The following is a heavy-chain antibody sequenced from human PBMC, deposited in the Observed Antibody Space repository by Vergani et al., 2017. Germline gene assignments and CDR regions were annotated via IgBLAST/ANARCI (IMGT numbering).Heavy chain of an antibody. Sequence: QVQLVQSGAEVKKPGASVKVSCKASGYTFTDYFMHWVRQAPGQGLDWMGWINPNSGGTNYAQKFQGRVTMTRDTSISTAYIELSNLRSDDTAVYYCARVGTSSNRDYFDYWGQGTLVTVSS. V-gene: IGHV1-2*02. D-gene: IGHD2-2*01. CDR2: INPNSGGT. CDR1: GYTFTDYF. CDR3: ARVGTSSNRDYFDY. J-gene: IGHJ4*02.